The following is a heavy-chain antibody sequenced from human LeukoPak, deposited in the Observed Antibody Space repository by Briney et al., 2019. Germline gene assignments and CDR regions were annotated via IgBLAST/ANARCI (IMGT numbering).Heavy chain of an antibody. J-gene: IGHJ4*02. CDR2: INTNTGNP. V-gene: IGHV7-4-1*02. Sequence: ASVKVSCKASGYTFTNHAINWVRQAPGQGLEWMGWINTNTGNPTYAQGFTGRFVFSLDTSVSTAYLQISSLKAEDTAVYYCARGTYSSSWYDVGYWGQGTLVTVSS. CDR1: GYTFTNHA. D-gene: IGHD6-13*01. CDR3: ARGTYSSSWYDVGY.